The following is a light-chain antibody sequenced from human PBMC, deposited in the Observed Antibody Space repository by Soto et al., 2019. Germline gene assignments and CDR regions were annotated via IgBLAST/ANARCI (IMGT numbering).Light chain of an antibody. CDR1: QSVSSSY. CDR2: GAS. V-gene: IGKV3-20*01. Sequence: EIVLTQSPGTLSLSPGERATLSCRASQSVSSSYLAWYQKKPGQATRLLIYGASSRATGIPDRFSGSGSGTDFTLTISSLEPEDVAVYYCQQYGSSPRVTFGGGTKVEIK. J-gene: IGKJ4*01. CDR3: QQYGSSPRVT.